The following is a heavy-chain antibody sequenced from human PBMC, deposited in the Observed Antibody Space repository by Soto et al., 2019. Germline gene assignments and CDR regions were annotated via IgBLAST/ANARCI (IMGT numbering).Heavy chain of an antibody. CDR2: IYYSGST. J-gene: IGHJ4*02. V-gene: IGHV4-59*08. CDR1: GGSISSYY. CDR3: ATTWRYSSSWFLFTY. Sequence: QVQLQESGPGLVKPSETLSLTCTVSGGSISSYYWSWIRQPPGKGLEWIGYIYYSGSTNYNPSLQSRVPISVDTSKTQFSLKLSSVTAADTAVYYCATTWRYSSSWFLFTYWGQGTLVTVSS. D-gene: IGHD6-13*01.